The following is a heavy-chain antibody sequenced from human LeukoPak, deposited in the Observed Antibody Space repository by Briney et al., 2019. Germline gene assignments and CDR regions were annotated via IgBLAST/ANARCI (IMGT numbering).Heavy chain of an antibody. CDR3: ARESIVVVPAALASWDWFDP. D-gene: IGHD2-2*01. J-gene: IGHJ5*02. Sequence: ASVKVSCKASGYTFTGYYMHWVQQAPGQGLEWMGWINPNSGGTNYAQKFQGRVTMTRDTSISTAYMELSRLRSDDTAVYYCARESIVVVPAALASWDWFDPWGQGTLVTVSS. CDR2: INPNSGGT. V-gene: IGHV1-2*02. CDR1: GYTFTGYY.